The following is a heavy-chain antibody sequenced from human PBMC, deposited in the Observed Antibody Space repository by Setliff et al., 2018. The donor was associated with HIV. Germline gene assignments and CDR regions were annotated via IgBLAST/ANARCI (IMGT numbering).Heavy chain of an antibody. V-gene: IGHV4-59*08. CDR1: GGSISTYY. Sequence: PSETLSLTCTVSGGSISTYYWSWIRQSPGEGLEWIGYIFYTESTNYTPSIKSTNYNPSLKSRVTVSVDTSKNQFSLKLSSVTAADTAVYYCATNSDTSGYPPPPFDYWGQGTLVTVS. D-gene: IGHD3-22*01. CDR2: IFYTESTNYTPSIKST. J-gene: IGHJ4*02. CDR3: ATNSDTSGYPPPPFDY.